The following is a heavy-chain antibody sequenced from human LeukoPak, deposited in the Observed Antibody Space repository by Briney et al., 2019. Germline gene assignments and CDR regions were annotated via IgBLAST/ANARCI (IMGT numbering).Heavy chain of an antibody. D-gene: IGHD3-10*01. CDR2: INWNGGST. Sequence: GGSLRLSWAASGFPFDDYGMTWVRQAPGKGLEWVSGINWNGGSTGYADSVKGRFTISRDNAKNSLYLQMNSLRAEDTALYYCASAGLTYGSGSYLVYWGQGTLVTVSS. J-gene: IGHJ4*02. CDR1: GFPFDDYG. V-gene: IGHV3-20*04. CDR3: ASAGLTYGSGSYLVY.